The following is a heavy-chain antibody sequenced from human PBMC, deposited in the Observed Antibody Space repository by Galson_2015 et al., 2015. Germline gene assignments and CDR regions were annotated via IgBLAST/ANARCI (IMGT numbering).Heavy chain of an antibody. CDR1: GFTFSSYW. V-gene: IGHV3-30*03. Sequence: SLRLSCAASGFTFSSYWMYWVRQAPGKGLEWVALITYDGSNKSYADSVKGRFTISRDNSKNTLYLQMNSLRAEDTAVYYGARDPESGDVYAVDYWGQGTLVTVSS. D-gene: IGHD5-24*01. J-gene: IGHJ4*02. CDR2: ITYDGSNK. CDR3: ARDPESGDVYAVDY.